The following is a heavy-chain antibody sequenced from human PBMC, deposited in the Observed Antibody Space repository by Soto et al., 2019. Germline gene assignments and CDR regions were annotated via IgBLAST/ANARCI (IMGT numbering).Heavy chain of an antibody. Sequence: SETLSLTCTVSGGSISPYYWSWIRQPPGKGLEWIGNIHYSGSTDYNPSLKSRVTISIDTSTNQFSLKLTSVTAADTAVYYCAKGGTSSLPFDYWGQGPLVTVSS. CDR1: GGSISPYY. J-gene: IGHJ4*02. D-gene: IGHD2-2*01. V-gene: IGHV4-59*01. CDR2: IHYSGST. CDR3: AKGGTSSLPFDY.